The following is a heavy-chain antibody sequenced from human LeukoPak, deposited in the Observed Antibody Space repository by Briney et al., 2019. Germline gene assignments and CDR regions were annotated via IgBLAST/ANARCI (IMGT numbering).Heavy chain of an antibody. J-gene: IGHJ4*02. Sequence: PSETLSLTCAVYGGSFSGYYWSWIRQPPGKGLEWIGEINHSGSTNYNPSLKSRVTISVDTSKNQFSLKLSSVTAADTAVYYCARMRSYYGSGLDYWGQGTLVTVSS. V-gene: IGHV4-34*01. CDR3: ARMRSYYGSGLDY. CDR1: GGSFSGYY. CDR2: INHSGST. D-gene: IGHD3-10*01.